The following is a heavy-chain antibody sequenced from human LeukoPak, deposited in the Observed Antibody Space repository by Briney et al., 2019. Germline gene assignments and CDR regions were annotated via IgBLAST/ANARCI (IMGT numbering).Heavy chain of an antibody. CDR3: ASSPGTVTRYFDL. CDR1: GGSISSSNW. CDR2: IYHSGST. V-gene: IGHV4-4*02. D-gene: IGHD4-17*01. Sequence: PSETLSLTCAVSGGSISSSNWWSWVRQPPGKGLGWIGEIYHSGSTNYNPSLKSRVTISVDKSKNQFSLKLSSVTAADTAVYYCASSPGTVTRYFDLWGRGTLVTVSS. J-gene: IGHJ2*01.